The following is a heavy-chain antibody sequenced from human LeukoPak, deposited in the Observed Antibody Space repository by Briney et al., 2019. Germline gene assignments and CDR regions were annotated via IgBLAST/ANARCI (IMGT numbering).Heavy chain of an antibody. CDR2: IYYRGTT. V-gene: IGHV4-39*07. J-gene: IGHJ4*02. CDR1: GGSISSAGYY. Sequence: SETLSLTCTVSGGSISSAGYYWGWVRQPPGRGLEWIGTIYYRGTTYYNPSLKSRLTISVDPSKNHFSLKLSSVTAADTAIYYCARDDSRVNSYGPADYWGQGTLVTVSS. D-gene: IGHD5-18*01. CDR3: ARDDSRVNSYGPADY.